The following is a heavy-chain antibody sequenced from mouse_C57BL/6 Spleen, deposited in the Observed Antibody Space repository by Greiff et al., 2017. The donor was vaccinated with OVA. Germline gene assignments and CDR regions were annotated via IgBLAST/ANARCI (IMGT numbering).Heavy chain of an antibody. V-gene: IGHV1-55*01. CDR1: GYTFTSYW. D-gene: IGHD1-1*01. CDR2: IYPGSGST. CDR3: EREETTGVAYYAMDD. Sequence: VQLQQPGAELVKPGASVKMSCKASGYTFTSYWITWVKQRPGQGLEWIGDIYPGSGSTNYNEKFKSKATLTVDTSSSTAYMQLSSLTSEDSAVYDCEREETTGVAYYAMDDWGQGTTVTVSS. J-gene: IGHJ4*01.